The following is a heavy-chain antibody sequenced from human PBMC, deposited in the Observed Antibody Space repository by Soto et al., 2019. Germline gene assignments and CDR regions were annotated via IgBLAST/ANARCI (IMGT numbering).Heavy chain of an antibody. J-gene: IGHJ4*02. Sequence: QVQLVQSGGEVKRPGASVKVSCKASGYSFAGYGMNWVRQAPGQGLQWVGWINGYNGDTKYAEKFQGRVTMTTDASTTTVHLEQRNLTSDDTAIYYCATSLIALPTTRRDFWGLGTLVTVAS. D-gene: IGHD1-26*01. CDR2: INGYNGDT. CDR1: GYSFAGYG. V-gene: IGHV1-18*01. CDR3: ATSLIALPTTRRDF.